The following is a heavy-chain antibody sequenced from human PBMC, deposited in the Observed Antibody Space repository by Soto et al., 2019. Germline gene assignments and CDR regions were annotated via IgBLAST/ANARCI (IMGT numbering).Heavy chain of an antibody. D-gene: IGHD5-12*01. CDR3: AKDRGGIIVATSYFDY. J-gene: IGHJ4*02. Sequence: EVQLVESGGGLVQPGRSLRLSCAASGFTFDDYAMHWVRQAPGKGLEWVSGISWNSGSIGYADSVKGRFTISRDNAKNSQYLQMNSLRAEDTALYYCAKDRGGIIVATSYFDYWGQGTLVTVSS. CDR2: ISWNSGSI. CDR1: GFTFDDYA. V-gene: IGHV3-9*01.